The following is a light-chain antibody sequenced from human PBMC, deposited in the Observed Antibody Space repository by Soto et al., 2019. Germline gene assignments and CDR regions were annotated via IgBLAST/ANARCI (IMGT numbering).Light chain of an antibody. CDR1: QSISEW. J-gene: IGKJ1*01. Sequence: DIQMTQSPSTLSASLGDRVTITCRASQSISEWLAWYQQKPGKAPKVLIYDASRLQSGVSSRFSGSVSGTEFNLTISSLQPDDVGTYYCQEYNLSSWTFGQGTKVQFK. CDR3: QEYNLSSWT. CDR2: DAS. V-gene: IGKV1-5*01.